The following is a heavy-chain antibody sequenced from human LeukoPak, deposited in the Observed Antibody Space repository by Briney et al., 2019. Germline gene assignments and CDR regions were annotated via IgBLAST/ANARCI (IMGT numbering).Heavy chain of an antibody. J-gene: IGHJ4*02. Sequence: GGSLRLSCAASGFTFDDYGLSWVRQAPGKGLEWVSGINWNGGSTYYADSVKGRFTISRDNSKNTLYLQMNSLRAEDTAVYYCAKGSGYSYGSDFDYWGQGTLVTVSS. V-gene: IGHV3-20*04. CDR3: AKGSGYSYGSDFDY. CDR1: GFTFDDYG. CDR2: INWNGGST. D-gene: IGHD5-18*01.